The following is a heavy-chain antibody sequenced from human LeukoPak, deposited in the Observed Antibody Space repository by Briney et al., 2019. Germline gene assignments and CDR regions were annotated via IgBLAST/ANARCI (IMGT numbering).Heavy chain of an antibody. V-gene: IGHV1-3*01. J-gene: IGHJ4*02. Sequence: ASVKVSCKASGYTFTSYAMHWVRQAPGQRLEWMGWINAGNGNTKYSQKFQGRVTITRDTSASTAYMELSSLRSEDTAVYYCASNSGYGDSGDPRFDYWGQGTLVTVSS. CDR2: INAGNGNT. CDR3: ASNSGYGDSGDPRFDY. D-gene: IGHD5-12*01. CDR1: GYTFTSYA.